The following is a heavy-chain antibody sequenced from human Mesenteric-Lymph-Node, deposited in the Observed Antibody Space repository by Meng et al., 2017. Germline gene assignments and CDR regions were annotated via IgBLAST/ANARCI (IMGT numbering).Heavy chain of an antibody. CDR1: GGSISSYY. CDR2: IHSSGST. Sequence: QVHVEEAGPGLVKPSETLSLSCSVSGGSISSYYWSWIRQPPGKGLEWIAYIHSSGSTNYNPSLKSRVTMSVDTSKNQFSLNMRSVTAADTAVYYCARHPSWGTGSIHFWGQGTLVTVSS. D-gene: IGHD1-1*01. CDR3: ARHPSWGTGSIHF. V-gene: IGHV4-59*08. J-gene: IGHJ4*02.